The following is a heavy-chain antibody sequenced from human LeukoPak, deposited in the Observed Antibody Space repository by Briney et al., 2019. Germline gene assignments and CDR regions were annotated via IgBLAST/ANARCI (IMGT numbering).Heavy chain of an antibody. CDR1: GYTFSSFG. J-gene: IGHJ4*02. V-gene: IGHV1-18*01. CDR3: ARDAPSGRIPGY. Sequence: ASVKVSCKASGYTFSSFGITWVRQAPGQGLEWMGWISGYSGNANYAQKLQGRVTMTTDTSTSTAYLDLRSLRSDDTAVYYCARDAPSGRIPGYWGQGTLVTVSS. CDR2: ISGYSGNA. D-gene: IGHD1-26*01.